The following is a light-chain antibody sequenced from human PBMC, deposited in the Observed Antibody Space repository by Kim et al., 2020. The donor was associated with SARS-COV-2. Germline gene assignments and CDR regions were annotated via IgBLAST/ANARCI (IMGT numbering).Light chain of an antibody. CDR3: QQYYSTLYT. V-gene: IGKV4-1*01. Sequence: ATINCKSSQSVLYSSNNKNYLAWYQQKPGQPPKLLIYWASTRESGVPDRFSGSGSGTDFTLTISSLQAEDVAVYYCQQYYSTLYTFGQGTKLEI. CDR2: WAS. CDR1: QSVLYSSNNKNY. J-gene: IGKJ2*01.